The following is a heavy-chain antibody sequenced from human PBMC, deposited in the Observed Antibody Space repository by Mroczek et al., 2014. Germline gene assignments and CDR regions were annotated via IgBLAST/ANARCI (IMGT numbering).Heavy chain of an antibody. CDR1: GGSISSGGYY. J-gene: IGHJ6*02. CDR2: IYYSGST. CDR3: AREGLDSSSPNLYYYYGMDV. V-gene: IGHV4-31*03. Sequence: QVQLQESGPGLVKPSQTLSLTCTVSGGSISSGGYYWSWIRQHPGKGLEWIGYIYYSGSTYYNPSLKSRVTISVDTSKNQFSLKLSSVTAADTAVYYCAREGLDSSSPNLYYYYGMDVWGQGTTVTVSS. D-gene: IGHD6-13*01.